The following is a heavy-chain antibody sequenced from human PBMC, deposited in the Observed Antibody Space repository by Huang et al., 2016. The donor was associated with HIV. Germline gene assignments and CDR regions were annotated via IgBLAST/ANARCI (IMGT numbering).Heavy chain of an antibody. Sequence: QVQLVQSGAEVKKPGSTVKVSCKASGGTFSNYGISWVRQAPGQGLEWMGGIIPVFGTTTYEQKFQGRVTVTADESTSTAYMELNSLRSEDTAVYYCARQLYDSTGYLLGARLLDWGQGTLVTVSS. J-gene: IGHJ4*02. CDR2: IIPVFGTT. CDR1: GGTFSNYG. D-gene: IGHD3-22*01. CDR3: ARQLYDSTGYLLGARLLD. V-gene: IGHV1-69*12.